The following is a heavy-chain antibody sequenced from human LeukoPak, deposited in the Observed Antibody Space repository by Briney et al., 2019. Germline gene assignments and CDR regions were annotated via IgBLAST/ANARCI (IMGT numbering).Heavy chain of an antibody. J-gene: IGHJ5*02. Sequence: PGGSLRLSCAASGFTVSSNYMSWVRQAPGKGLEWVSVIYSGGSTYYADSVKGRFTISRDNSKNTLYLQMNSLRAEDTAVYYCARERRDLTSSWHNWFDPWGQGTLVTVSS. CDR2: IYSGGST. CDR1: GFTVSSNY. D-gene: IGHD6-13*01. CDR3: ARERRDLTSSWHNWFDP. V-gene: IGHV3-53*01.